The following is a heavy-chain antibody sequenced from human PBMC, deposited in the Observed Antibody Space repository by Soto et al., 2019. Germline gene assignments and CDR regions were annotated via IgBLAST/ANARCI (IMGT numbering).Heavy chain of an antibody. D-gene: IGHD7-27*01. CDR1: GYTFTSYD. J-gene: IGHJ5*02. V-gene: IGHV1-8*01. Sequence: ASVKVSCKASGYTFTSYDINWVRQATGQGLEWMGWMNPNSGNTGYAQKFQGRVTMTRNTSTSTAYMELSSLRSEDTAVYYCATAENWGLNWFDPWGQGTLVTVSS. CDR2: MNPNSGNT. CDR3: ATAENWGLNWFDP.